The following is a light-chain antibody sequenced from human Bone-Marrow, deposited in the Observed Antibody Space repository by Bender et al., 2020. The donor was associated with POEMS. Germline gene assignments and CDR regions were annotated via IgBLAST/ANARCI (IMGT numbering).Light chain of an antibody. V-gene: IGLV1-40*01. Sequence: QSVLTQPPSVSGAPGQRVTISCTGTSSNIGAGYDVHWYQQLPGTAPKLLIYGYNNRPSGVPDRFSGSKSGTSASLTITGLRSEDEGDYYCASWDDNLSGVVFGGGTKVTVL. CDR3: ASWDDNLSGVV. CDR1: SSNIGAGYD. CDR2: GYN. J-gene: IGLJ3*02.